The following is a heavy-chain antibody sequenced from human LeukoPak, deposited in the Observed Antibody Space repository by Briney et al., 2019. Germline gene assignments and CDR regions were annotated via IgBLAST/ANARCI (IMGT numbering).Heavy chain of an antibody. CDR1: GYTFTSYY. V-gene: IGHV1-46*01. CDR2: INPSGGST. CDR3: SGQRLRRDWFDP. J-gene: IGHJ5*02. Sequence: GASVKVSCKASGYTFTSYYMHWVRQAPGQGLEWMGIINPSGGSTSYAQKFQGRVTMTRDTSTSTVYMELSSLGSEDTAVYYCSGQRLRRDWFDPWGQGTLVTVSS. D-gene: IGHD4-17*01.